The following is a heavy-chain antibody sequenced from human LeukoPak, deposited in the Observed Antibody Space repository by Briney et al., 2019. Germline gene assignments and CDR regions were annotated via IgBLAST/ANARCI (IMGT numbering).Heavy chain of an antibody. J-gene: IGHJ4*02. CDR2: INHSGST. V-gene: IGHV4-34*01. CDR1: GGSFSGYY. D-gene: IGHD2-15*01. CDR3: ARGRGFKRRYCSGGSCYGYFDY. Sequence: PSETLSLTCAVYGGSFSGYYWSWIRQPPGKGLEWIGEINHSGSTNYNPSLKSRVTISVDTSKNQFSLKLSSVTAADTAVYYCARGRGFKRRYCSGGSCYGYFDYWSQGTLVTVSS.